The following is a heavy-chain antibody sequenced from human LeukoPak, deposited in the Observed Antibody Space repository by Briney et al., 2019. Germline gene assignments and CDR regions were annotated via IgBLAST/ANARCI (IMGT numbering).Heavy chain of an antibody. CDR2: SYNGLEK. CDR3: ARDLGECGGSGLFDY. V-gene: IGHV3-30*09. Sequence: SYNGLEKYYAVAVKGRFAISRDNSKNTLFLRLNRPKVEDTAVYYCARDLGECGGSGLFDYWGQGTLVTVSS. D-gene: IGHD6-25*01. J-gene: IGHJ4*02.